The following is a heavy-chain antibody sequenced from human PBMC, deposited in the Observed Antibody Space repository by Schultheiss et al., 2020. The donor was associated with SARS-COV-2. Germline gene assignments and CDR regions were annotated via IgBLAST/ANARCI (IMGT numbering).Heavy chain of an antibody. J-gene: IGHJ4*02. V-gene: IGHV3-23*01. Sequence: GGSLRLSCGASGFTFSNYYMSWVRQAPGKGLEWVSTITGSGSGTYYADSVKGRFTISRDNSRNTLYLQMNSLRAGDTAVYYCVRRLSEGGGLLIDYWGQGTLVTVSS. CDR3: VRRLSEGGGLLIDY. CDR2: ITGSGSGT. CDR1: GFTFSNYY. D-gene: IGHD3/OR15-3a*01.